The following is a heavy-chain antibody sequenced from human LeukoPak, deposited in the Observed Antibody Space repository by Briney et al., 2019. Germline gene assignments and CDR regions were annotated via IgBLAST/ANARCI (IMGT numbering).Heavy chain of an antibody. D-gene: IGHD6-13*01. Sequence: GGSLRLSCAASGFTFSRYWMSWVRQAAGKGLEWVANIKQDGSKKYYVDSVRDRFTISRDNAKNSLYLQMNSLRAGDTAVYYCARAKYSSSWYLFDYWGQGTLVTVSS. J-gene: IGHJ4*02. CDR3: ARAKYSSSWYLFDY. CDR1: GFTFSRYW. CDR2: IKQDGSKK. V-gene: IGHV3-7*01.